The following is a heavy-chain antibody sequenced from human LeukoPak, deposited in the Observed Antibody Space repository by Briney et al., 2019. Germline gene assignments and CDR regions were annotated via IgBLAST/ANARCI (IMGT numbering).Heavy chain of an antibody. Sequence: GGSLRLSCAASGFTFDDYAMHWVRQAPGKGLEWVSGISWSSGSIGYADSVKGRFTISRDNAKNSLYLQMNSLRAEDTAVYYCARVRKDIQSMVRGQNYYYYYMDVWGKGTTVTISS. CDR2: ISWSSGSI. CDR1: GFTFDDYA. CDR3: ARVRKDIQSMVRGQNYYYYYMDV. D-gene: IGHD3-10*01. V-gene: IGHV3-9*01. J-gene: IGHJ6*03.